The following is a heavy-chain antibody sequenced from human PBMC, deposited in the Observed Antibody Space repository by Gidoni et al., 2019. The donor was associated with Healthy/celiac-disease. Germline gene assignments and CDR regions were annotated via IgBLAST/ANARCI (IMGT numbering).Heavy chain of an antibody. Sequence: QVQLVESGGGVVQPGRSLRLSCAASGFTFSSYAMHWVRQAPGKGLEWVAVISYDGSNKYYADSVKGRFTISRDNSKNTLYLQMNSLRAEDTAVYYCAPTRSVVITLFDYWGQGTLVTVSS. V-gene: IGHV3-30*04. CDR3: APTRSVVITLFDY. D-gene: IGHD3-22*01. J-gene: IGHJ4*02. CDR1: GFTFSSYA. CDR2: ISYDGSNK.